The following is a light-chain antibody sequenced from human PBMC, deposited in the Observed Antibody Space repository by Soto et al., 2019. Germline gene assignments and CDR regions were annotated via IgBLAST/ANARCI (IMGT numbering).Light chain of an antibody. V-gene: IGKV3-20*01. Sequence: EIVLTQSPGTLSLSPGKRATLSCRASQSVSRSYLAWYQQRPGQAPRLLIYDAFSRATAIPDRFSGSGSGADFTLTISRLEPEDFAVYYCQQYDSSPRTFGQGTKLEIK. J-gene: IGKJ2*01. CDR2: DAF. CDR3: QQYDSSPRT. CDR1: QSVSRSY.